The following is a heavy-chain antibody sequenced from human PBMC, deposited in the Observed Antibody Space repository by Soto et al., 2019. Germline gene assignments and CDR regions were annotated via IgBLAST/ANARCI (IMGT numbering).Heavy chain of an antibody. D-gene: IGHD6-6*01. J-gene: IGHJ5*02. CDR2: INHSGST. V-gene: IGHV4-34*01. CDR3: ARVKSIAARTMENWFGH. CDR1: GGSFSGYY. Sequence: SETLSLTCAVYGGSFSGYYWSWIRQPPGKGLEWIGEINHSGSTNYNPSLKSRVTISVDTSKNQFSLKLTSVTAAETVYYCWARVKSIAARTMENWFGHWGRGTLVTVSS.